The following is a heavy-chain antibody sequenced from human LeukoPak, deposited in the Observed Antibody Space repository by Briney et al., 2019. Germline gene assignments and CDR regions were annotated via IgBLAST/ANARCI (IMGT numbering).Heavy chain of an antibody. J-gene: IGHJ4*02. CDR2: IKSKTDGGTT. CDR1: GFTFSNAW. V-gene: IGHV3-15*01. Sequence: GGSLRLSCAASGFTFSNAWMSWVRQAPGKGLEWVGRIKSKTDGGTTDYAAPVKGRFTISRDDSKNTLYLQMNSLKTEDTAVYYCTTDHLVRPFGEYGFDYWGQGTLVTVSP. CDR3: TTDHLVRPFGEYGFDY. D-gene: IGHD3-10*01.